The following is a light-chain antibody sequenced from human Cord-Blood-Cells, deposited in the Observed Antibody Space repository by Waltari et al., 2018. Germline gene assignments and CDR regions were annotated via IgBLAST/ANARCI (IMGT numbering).Light chain of an antibody. CDR3: CSYAGSYTLV. CDR2: DVS. Sequence: QSALTQPRSVSGSPGQSVNIYCTGTSSDVGGDNYVSWYQQHPGKAHKLMIYDVSKRPSGLPDRFSGSKSGNPASLTISGLQAEDEADYYCCSYAGSYTLVFGGGTKLTV. CDR1: SSDVGGDNY. V-gene: IGLV2-11*01. J-gene: IGLJ2*01.